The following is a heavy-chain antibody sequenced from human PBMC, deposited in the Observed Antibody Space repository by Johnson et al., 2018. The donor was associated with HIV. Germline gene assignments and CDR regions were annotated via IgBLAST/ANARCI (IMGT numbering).Heavy chain of an antibody. Sequence: VQLVESGGGLVQPGGSLRLSCAASRFTLSSYDMHWVRQGTGKRLEWVSVIYSGGSTYYADSVKGRFTISRDNSKNTTYLQMNSLRTEDTAVYSCARARWEEPIRGAFDIWGQGTMVTVSS. CDR3: ARARWEEPIRGAFDI. D-gene: IGHD1-14*01. J-gene: IGHJ3*02. V-gene: IGHV3-66*02. CDR2: IYSGGST. CDR1: RFTLSSYD.